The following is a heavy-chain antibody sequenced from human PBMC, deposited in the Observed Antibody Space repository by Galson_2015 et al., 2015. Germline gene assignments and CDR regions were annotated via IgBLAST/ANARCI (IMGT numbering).Heavy chain of an antibody. J-gene: IGHJ4*02. V-gene: IGHV3-23*01. D-gene: IGHD6-6*01. Sequence: TISGSGGSKHYADSVKGRFTISRDDSKTTAYLRMNSLKTEDTAFYYCAREYSSSSDYFDYWGPGTLVSVSS. CDR2: ISGSGGSK. CDR3: AREYSSSSDYFDY.